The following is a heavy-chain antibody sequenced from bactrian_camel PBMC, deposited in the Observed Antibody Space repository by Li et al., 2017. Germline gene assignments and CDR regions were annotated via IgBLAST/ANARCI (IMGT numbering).Heavy chain of an antibody. V-gene: IGHV3-3*01. J-gene: IGHJ4*01. D-gene: IGHD1*01. CDR1: TPQRC. CDR2: IHFTTTGTT. Sequence: QVQLVESGGGSVQAGGSLALSCRASTPQRCMGWFRQTPGTEREGIAAIHFTTTGTTKYADSMKGRFTVSKDNAKATMYLQMNNMRPEDTGIYSCAAGWGFCDLQAGFQHWGQGTQVTV. CDR3: AAGWGFCDLQAGFQH.